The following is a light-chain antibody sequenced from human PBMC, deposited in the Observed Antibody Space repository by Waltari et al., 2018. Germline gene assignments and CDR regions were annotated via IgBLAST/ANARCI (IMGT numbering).Light chain of an antibody. J-gene: IGLJ3*02. Sequence: QSVLTQPPSASGTPGQRVSISCSGSSSNIGSNFVFWYQHLPGPAPKLLIFRNNQRPSGIPDRFSGSKSDTSASLAISGLRSEDEADYYCAAWDDTLSGWVFGGGTKVTVL. V-gene: IGLV1-47*01. CDR1: SSNIGSNF. CDR3: AAWDDTLSGWV. CDR2: RNN.